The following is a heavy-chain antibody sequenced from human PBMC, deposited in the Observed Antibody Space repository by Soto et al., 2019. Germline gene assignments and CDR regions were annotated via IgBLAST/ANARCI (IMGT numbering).Heavy chain of an antibody. Sequence: SETLSLTCTVSGGSISSGGYYWSWIRQHPGKGLEWIGYIYYSGSTYYNPSLKSRVTISVDTSKNQFSLKLSSVTAADTAVYYCARWTRLRFFFDYWGQGTLVTVSS. J-gene: IGHJ4*02. CDR2: IYYSGST. CDR3: ARWTRLRFFFDY. V-gene: IGHV4-31*03. D-gene: IGHD3-3*01. CDR1: GGSISSGGYY.